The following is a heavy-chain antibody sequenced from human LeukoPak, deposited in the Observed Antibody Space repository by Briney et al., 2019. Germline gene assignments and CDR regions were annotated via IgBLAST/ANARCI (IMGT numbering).Heavy chain of an antibody. CDR3: VRDRELYY. D-gene: IGHD1-26*01. CDR2: INHSGST. CDR1: GGSFSGYY. Sequence: SETRSLTCAVYGGSFSGYYWSWIRQPPGKGLEWIGEINHSGSTNYNPSLKSRVTISVDTSKDQFSLKVNSVTASDTAVYYCVRDRELYYWGQGILVTVSS. V-gene: IGHV4-34*01. J-gene: IGHJ4*02.